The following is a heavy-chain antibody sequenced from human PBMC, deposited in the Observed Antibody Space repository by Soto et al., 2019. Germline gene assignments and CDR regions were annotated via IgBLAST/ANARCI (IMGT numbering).Heavy chain of an antibody. J-gene: IGHJ2*01. D-gene: IGHD2-15*01. CDR2: IRSSASIT. V-gene: IGHV3-11*01. CDR3: KEEDGIRGVGPVSAFLLNRSSDL. Sequence: GKGLEWVSYIRSSASITYYADSVKGRFTISRDNAKNSLYLQMNSLRAEDTAVFFFKEEDGIRGVGPVSAFLLNRSSDL.